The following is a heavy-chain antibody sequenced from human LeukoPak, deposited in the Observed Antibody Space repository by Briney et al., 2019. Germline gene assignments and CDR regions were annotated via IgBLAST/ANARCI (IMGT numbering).Heavy chain of an antibody. V-gene: IGHV4-31*03. Sequence: KPSETLSLTCTLSGGSISSGGYYWSWIRQHPGKGLEWIGYIYYSGSTYYNPSLKSRVTISVDTSKNQFSLKLSSVTAADTAVYYCARLIIAVAGSGYYYYGMDVWGQGTTVTVSS. J-gene: IGHJ6*02. CDR2: IYYSGST. D-gene: IGHD6-19*01. CDR1: GGSISSGGYY. CDR3: ARLIIAVAGSGYYYYGMDV.